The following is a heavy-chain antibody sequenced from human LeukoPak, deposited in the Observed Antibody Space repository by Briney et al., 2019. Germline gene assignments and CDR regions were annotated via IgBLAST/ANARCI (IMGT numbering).Heavy chain of an antibody. Sequence: PGGSLRLSCAASGFTFSSYDMHWVRQATGKGLEWVSAIGTAGDPYYPGSVKGRFTISRDNSKNTLYLQMNSLRAEDTAVYYCAKDFHFINKLLWFGELLYKGDWFDPWGQGTLVTVSS. CDR1: GFTFSSYD. CDR2: IGTAGDP. V-gene: IGHV3-13*05. J-gene: IGHJ5*02. CDR3: AKDFHFINKLLWFGELLYKGDWFDP. D-gene: IGHD3-10*01.